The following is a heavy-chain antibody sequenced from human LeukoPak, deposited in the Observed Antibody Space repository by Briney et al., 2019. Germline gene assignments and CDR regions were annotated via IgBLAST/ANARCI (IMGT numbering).Heavy chain of an antibody. CDR1: GYTFTGYY. V-gene: IGHV1-2*02. Sequence: ASVKVSFKASGYTFTGYYMHWVRQAPGQGVEWRGWINPNSGGTNYAQKFQGRVTMTRDTSISTAYMELSRLRSDDTAVYYCARDSGQWLRFGFDYWGQGTLVTVSS. D-gene: IGHD5-12*01. J-gene: IGHJ4*02. CDR2: INPNSGGT. CDR3: ARDSGQWLRFGFDY.